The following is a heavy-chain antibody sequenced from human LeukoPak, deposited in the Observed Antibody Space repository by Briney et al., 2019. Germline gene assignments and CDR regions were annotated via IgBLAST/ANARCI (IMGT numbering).Heavy chain of an antibody. Sequence: PGGSLRLSCATSGFTFSSYSMHWVRQAPGKGLQWVSHIRSDGSTSYCADSVRGRFTIPRDNSKNTVYLQMNSLRPEDTAVYYCVKDRGSYRRDFWGPGTPGPLFS. CDR2: IRSDGSTS. J-gene: IGHJ6*01. CDR1: GFTFSSYS. CDR3: VKDRGSYRRDF. V-gene: IGHV3-30*02. D-gene: IGHD2-21*01.